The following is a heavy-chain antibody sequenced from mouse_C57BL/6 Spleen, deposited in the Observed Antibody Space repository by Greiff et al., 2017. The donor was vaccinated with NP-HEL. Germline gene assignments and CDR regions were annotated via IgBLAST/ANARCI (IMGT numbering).Heavy chain of an antibody. Sequence: VQLQQSGPELVKPGASVKISCKASGYAFSSSWMNWVKQRPGKGLEWIGRIYPGDGDTNYNGKLKGQGTLTADKSSSTAYMQLSSLTSEDSAVYFCARDDGFAYWGKGTLVTVSA. V-gene: IGHV1-82*01. CDR3: ARDDGFAY. D-gene: IGHD2-3*01. CDR1: GYAFSSSW. J-gene: IGHJ3*01. CDR2: IYPGDGDT.